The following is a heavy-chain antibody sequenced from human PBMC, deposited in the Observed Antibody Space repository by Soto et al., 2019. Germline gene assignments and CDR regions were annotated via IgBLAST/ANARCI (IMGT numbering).Heavy chain of an antibody. CDR1: GFTFSSYG. J-gene: IGHJ4*02. D-gene: IGHD5-18*01. Sequence: QVQLVESGGGVVQPGRSLRLSCAASGFTFSSYGMHWVRKAPGKGLEWVAVISYDGSNKYYADSVKGRFTISRDNSKNTLYLQMNSLRAEDPAVYYCAKEGTAMVTGFDYWGQGTLVTVSS. V-gene: IGHV3-30*18. CDR3: AKEGTAMVTGFDY. CDR2: ISYDGSNK.